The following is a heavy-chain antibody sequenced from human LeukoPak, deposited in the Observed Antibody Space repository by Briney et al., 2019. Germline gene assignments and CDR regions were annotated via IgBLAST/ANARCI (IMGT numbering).Heavy chain of an antibody. CDR3: ARGVTMIVVVIHDWYFDL. CDR2: IYDSGST. Sequence: SETLSLTCTVSGGSIRSSYYYWGWIRQPPGKGLEWIGSIYDSGSTYYNPSLKSRVTISVDTSKNQFSLKLTSVTAADTAVYHCARGVTMIVVVIHDWYFDLWGRGTLVTVSS. V-gene: IGHV4-39*01. CDR1: GGSIRSSYYY. J-gene: IGHJ2*01. D-gene: IGHD3-22*01.